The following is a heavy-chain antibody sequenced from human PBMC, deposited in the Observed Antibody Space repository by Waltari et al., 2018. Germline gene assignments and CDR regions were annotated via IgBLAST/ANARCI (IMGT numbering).Heavy chain of an antibody. CDR1: GGTFSSYA. CDR3: ARYLDIVVVPAAIEHYYYGMDV. Sequence: QVQLVQSGAEVKKPGSSVKVSCKASGGTFSSYAISWVRQAPGQGLEWMGGIIPSFGTANYAQKFQGRVTITADESTSTAYMELSSLRSEDTAVYYCARYLDIVVVPAAIEHYYYGMDVWGQGTTVTVSS. V-gene: IGHV1-69*13. CDR2: IIPSFGTA. D-gene: IGHD2-2*01. J-gene: IGHJ6*02.